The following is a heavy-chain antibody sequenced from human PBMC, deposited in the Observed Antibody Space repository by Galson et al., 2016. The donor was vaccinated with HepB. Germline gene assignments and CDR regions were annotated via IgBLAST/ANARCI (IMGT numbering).Heavy chain of an antibody. CDR1: GFTFTTYW. J-gene: IGHJ4*02. Sequence: LRLSCAASGFTFTTYWMSWVRQAPGKGLEWVANIKQDESEKFYVDSVKGRFTVSRDNAKNSLFLQMRSLRAEDTAVYFCATFIEEHSSFESWGQGTLVTVSS. CDR2: IKQDESEK. CDR3: ATFIEEHSSFES. D-gene: IGHD1/OR15-1a*01. V-gene: IGHV3-7*01.